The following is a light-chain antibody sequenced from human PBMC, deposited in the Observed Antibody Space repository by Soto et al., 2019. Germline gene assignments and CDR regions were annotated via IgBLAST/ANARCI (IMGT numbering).Light chain of an antibody. V-gene: IGKV1-5*03. Sequence: DIQMTQSPYTLSASVGDRVTITCRASQSIGLLLAWYQQKPGKAPKLLIYKASTLESGVPSRFSGSGSGTEFTLTISSLQPDDFATYYCQQYNSYRTFGQGTKVEIK. CDR2: KAS. J-gene: IGKJ1*01. CDR1: QSIGLL. CDR3: QQYNSYRT.